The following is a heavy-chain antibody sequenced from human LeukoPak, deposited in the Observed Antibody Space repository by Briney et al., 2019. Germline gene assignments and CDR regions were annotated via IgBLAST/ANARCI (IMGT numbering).Heavy chain of an antibody. CDR1: GGSVTCSGYY. J-gene: IGHJ4*02. V-gene: IGHV4-39*01. D-gene: IGHD2/OR15-2a*01. Sequence: SETLSLTCTVSGGSVTCSGYYWGWIRQPPGKGLEWIGSIYYSGSTYYNPSLKSRVTISVDTSKNQFSLKLSSVTAADTAVYYCGRAFGAWDFDYWGQGTLVTVSS. CDR2: IYYSGST. CDR3: GRAFGAWDFDY.